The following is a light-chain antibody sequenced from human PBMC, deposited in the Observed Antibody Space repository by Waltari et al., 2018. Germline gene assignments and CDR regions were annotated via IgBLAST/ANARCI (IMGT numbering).Light chain of an antibody. CDR1: QSVSRY. CDR2: HAS. V-gene: IGKV3-11*01. Sequence: IVLTLSPATMSLSPGERATVSCRASQSVSRYLAWYQQKPGQAPRLLIYHASNRATRIPARFSGSGSGTDFTLTISSLEPEDFAVYYCQQRSNWPPLTFGGGTKVEIK. J-gene: IGKJ4*01. CDR3: QQRSNWPPLT.